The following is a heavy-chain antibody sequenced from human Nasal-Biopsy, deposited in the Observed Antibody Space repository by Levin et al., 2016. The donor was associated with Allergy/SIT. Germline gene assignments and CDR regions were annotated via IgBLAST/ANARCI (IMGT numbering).Heavy chain of an antibody. CDR1: GYSFTSYG. V-gene: IGHV1-18*04. D-gene: IGHD3-10*01. J-gene: IGHJ4*02. CDR2: ISADTGNT. CDR3: ARIQYHSGSASEDF. Sequence: ASVKVSCKASGYSFTSYGISWVRQAPGQGLEWMGWISADTGNTNYADSLQDRLFMTTDTSTNTAYMDLRSLRSDDTAMYYCARIQYHSGSASEDFWGQGTLVTVSS.